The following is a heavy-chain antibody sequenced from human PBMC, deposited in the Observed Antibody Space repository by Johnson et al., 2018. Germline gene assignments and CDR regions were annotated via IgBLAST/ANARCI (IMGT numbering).Heavy chain of an antibody. CDR1: GFTFTNYG. CDR3: ARDQGVIAATAPRRHMDV. D-gene: IGHD2-15*01. Sequence: QVQLVQSGGGVVQPGRSLRLSCAASGFTFTNYGMHWVRQAPGKGLEWVAVISYDGSNKYSADSVKGRLAISRGNSEQMLYLQMNRLRPEDTAVYYCARDQGVIAATAPRRHMDVWGKGTTVTVSS. CDR2: ISYDGSNK. J-gene: IGHJ6*03. V-gene: IGHV3-30*03.